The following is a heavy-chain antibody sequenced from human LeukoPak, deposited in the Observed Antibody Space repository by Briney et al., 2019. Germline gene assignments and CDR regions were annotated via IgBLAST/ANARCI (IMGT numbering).Heavy chain of an antibody. CDR3: ARGEARYDSSGYYLDY. V-gene: IGHV3-66*01. D-gene: IGHD3-22*01. CDR1: GFTVSSNY. J-gene: IGHJ4*02. Sequence: PGGSLRLSCAASGFTVSSNYMSWVRQAPGKGLEWVSVIYIGGSTYYADSVKGRFTISRDNSKNTLYLQMNSLRAEDTAVYYCARGEARYDSSGYYLDYWGQGTLVTVSS. CDR2: IYIGGST.